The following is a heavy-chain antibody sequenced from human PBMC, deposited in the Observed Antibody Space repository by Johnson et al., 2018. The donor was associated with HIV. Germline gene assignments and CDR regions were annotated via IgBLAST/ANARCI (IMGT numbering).Heavy chain of an antibody. Sequence: QVQLVESGGGVVQPGRSLTLSCAASGFPFRNSAMHWVRQAPGRGLEWLAVILFAGVYNHHAESVRGRFTISRDNSKNTLYLQMNSLRAEDTAVYYCANPTGSDAFDIWGQGTMVTVSS. V-gene: IGHV3-30-3*01. CDR2: ILFAGVYN. J-gene: IGHJ3*02. CDR3: ANPTGSDAFDI. D-gene: IGHD1-1*01. CDR1: GFPFRNSA.